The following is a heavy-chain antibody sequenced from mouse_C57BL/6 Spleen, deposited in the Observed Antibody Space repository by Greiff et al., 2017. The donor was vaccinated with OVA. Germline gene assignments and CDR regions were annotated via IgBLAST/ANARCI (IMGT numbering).Heavy chain of an antibody. CDR3: ARGGAYCDFYAMDY. CDR1: GYTFTSYT. D-gene: IGHD2-4*01. V-gene: IGHV1-4*01. J-gene: IGHJ4*01. Sequence: VQLQQSGAELARPGASVKMSCKASGYTFTSYTMHWVKQRPGQGLEWIGYINPSSGYTKYNQKFKDKATLTADKSSSTAYMQLSSLTSEDSAVYYCARGGAYCDFYAMDYWGQGTSVTVSS. CDR2: INPSSGYT.